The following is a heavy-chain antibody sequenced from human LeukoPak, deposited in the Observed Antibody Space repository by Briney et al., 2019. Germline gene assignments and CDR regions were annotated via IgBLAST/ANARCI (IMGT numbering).Heavy chain of an antibody. CDR1: GFTVSSNF. V-gene: IGHV3-53*01. J-gene: IGHJ4*02. Sequence: GGSLRLSCAASGFTVSSNFMSWVRQAPGKGLEWVSVIYGGGSTYYADSVKGRLTISRDTSKNMLYLQMNSLRAEDTAVYYCAKDGGRGIAAAGTRAFGYWGQGTLVTVSS. CDR2: IYGGGST. CDR3: AKDGGRGIAAAGTRAFGY. D-gene: IGHD6-13*01.